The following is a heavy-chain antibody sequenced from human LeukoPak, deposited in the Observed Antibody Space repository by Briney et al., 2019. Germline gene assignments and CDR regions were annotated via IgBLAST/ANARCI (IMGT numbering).Heavy chain of an antibody. CDR1: GGSISSSSYY. Sequence: SETLSLTCTVSGGSISSSSYYWGWIRQPPGRGLEWIGEINHSGSTNYNPSLKSRVTISVDTSKNQFSLKLSSVTAADTAVYYCASGYYFDYWGQGTLVTVSS. D-gene: IGHD3-10*01. V-gene: IGHV4-39*07. CDR3: ASGYYFDY. J-gene: IGHJ4*02. CDR2: INHSGST.